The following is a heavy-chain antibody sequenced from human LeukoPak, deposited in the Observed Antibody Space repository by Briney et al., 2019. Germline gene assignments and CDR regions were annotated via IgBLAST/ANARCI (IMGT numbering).Heavy chain of an antibody. J-gene: IGHJ4*02. CDR2: ISYDGSNK. V-gene: IGHV3-30*03. CDR3: ARGDGIQLWLLSDY. Sequence: PGGSLRLSCAASGFTFSSYGMHWVRQAPGKGLEGVAVISYDGSNKYYADSVKGRFTISRDNSKNTLYLQMNSLRAEDTAVYYCARGDGIQLWLLSDYWGQGTLVTVSS. D-gene: IGHD5-18*01. CDR1: GFTFSSYG.